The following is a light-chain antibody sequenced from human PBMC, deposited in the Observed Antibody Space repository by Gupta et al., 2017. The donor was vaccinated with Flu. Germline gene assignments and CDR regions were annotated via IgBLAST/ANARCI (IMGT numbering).Light chain of an antibody. CDR1: SSDVGGYNY. CDR2: EVS. Sequence: QSALTQPASVSGSPGQSITIPCTGTSSDVGGYNYVSWYQQHPGKAPKLMIYEVSNRPSGVSNRFSGSKSGNTASLTISGLQAEDEADYYCSSYTSSSFWVFGGGTKLTVL. J-gene: IGLJ3*02. V-gene: IGLV2-14*01. CDR3: SSYTSSSFWV.